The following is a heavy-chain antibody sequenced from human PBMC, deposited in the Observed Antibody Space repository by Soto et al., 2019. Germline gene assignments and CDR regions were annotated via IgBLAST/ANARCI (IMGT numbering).Heavy chain of an antibody. D-gene: IGHD2-2*01. CDR3: ARAGYCTTTTCRFFDY. Sequence: SETLSLTCTVSGGSISNYYWSWIRQPPGKGLEWIGYIFYSGGTVCNPSLKSRVTISIDTSKNQFSLKMNSVTAADTALYYCARAGYCTTTTCRFFDYWGQGTLVTVSS. V-gene: IGHV4-59*01. CDR2: IFYSGGT. J-gene: IGHJ4*02. CDR1: GGSISNYY.